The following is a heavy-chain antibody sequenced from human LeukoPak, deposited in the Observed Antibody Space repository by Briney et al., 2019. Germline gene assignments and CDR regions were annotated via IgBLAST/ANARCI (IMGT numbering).Heavy chain of an antibody. Sequence: GGSPRLSYAASGFTFSDYYMTWIRQAPGKGLEWVSYISSSGSTIYYADSVRGRFTISRDNAKNSLYLQMNSLRAEDTAVYYCARNDYGSGSYKYWGQGSLVTVSS. D-gene: IGHD3-10*01. CDR1: GFTFSDYY. J-gene: IGHJ4*02. V-gene: IGHV3-11*01. CDR3: ARNDYGSGSYKY. CDR2: ISSSGSTI.